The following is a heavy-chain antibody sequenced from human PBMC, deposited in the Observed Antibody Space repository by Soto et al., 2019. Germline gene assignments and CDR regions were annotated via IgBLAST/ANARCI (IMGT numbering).Heavy chain of an antibody. D-gene: IGHD6-19*01. Sequence: QVQLQESGPGLVQPSETLALTCTVSGGSISSYYWSWIRKPPGKGLEWIGYIYYSGRTNYNPSLKSRVTTSIDTSRNQFSLNLNSVTAAYTAVYYCARLRDSSAGYFDRWGRGTLVTISS. CDR1: GGSISSYY. V-gene: IGHV4-59*08. J-gene: IGHJ2*01. CDR3: ARLRDSSAGYFDR. CDR2: IYYSGRT.